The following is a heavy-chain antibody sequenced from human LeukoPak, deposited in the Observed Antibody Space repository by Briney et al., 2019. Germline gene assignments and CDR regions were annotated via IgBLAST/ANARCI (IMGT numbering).Heavy chain of an antibody. V-gene: IGHV3-30*18. CDR3: AKDSKGYYDSSGYYSFFDY. D-gene: IGHD3-22*01. J-gene: IGHJ4*02. Sequence: GGTLRLSCAASGFTFRSYGMHWVRQAPGKGLEWVAVISYDGSNKYYADSVKGRFTISRDNSKNTLYLQMNSLRAEDTAVYYCAKDSKGYYDSSGYYSFFDYWGQGTLVTVSS. CDR2: ISYDGSNK. CDR1: GFTFRSYG.